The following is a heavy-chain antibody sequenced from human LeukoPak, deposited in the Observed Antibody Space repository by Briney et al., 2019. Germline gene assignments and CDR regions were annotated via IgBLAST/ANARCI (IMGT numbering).Heavy chain of an antibody. CDR2: INHSGST. Sequence: SETLSLTCADYGGSFSGYYWSWIRQPPGKGLEWIGEINHSGSTNYNPSLKSRVTISVDTSKNQFSLKLSSVTAADTAVYYCARSGWRLFDYWGQGTLVTVSS. J-gene: IGHJ4*02. CDR1: GGSFSGYY. CDR3: ARSGWRLFDY. V-gene: IGHV4-34*01. D-gene: IGHD6-19*01.